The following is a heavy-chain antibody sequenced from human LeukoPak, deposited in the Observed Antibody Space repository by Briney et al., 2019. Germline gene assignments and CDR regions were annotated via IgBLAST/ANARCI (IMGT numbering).Heavy chain of an antibody. CDR2: ISSSSSYI. Sequence: GGSLRLSCAASGFTFSSYSMNWVRQAPGKGLEWVSSISSSSSYIYYADSVKGRFTIPRDNAKNSLYLQMNSLRAEDTAVYYCHTVVIDGRGPDAFDIWGQGTMVTVSS. J-gene: IGHJ3*02. V-gene: IGHV3-21*04. CDR1: GFTFSSYS. CDR3: HTVVIDGRGPDAFDI. D-gene: IGHD4-23*01.